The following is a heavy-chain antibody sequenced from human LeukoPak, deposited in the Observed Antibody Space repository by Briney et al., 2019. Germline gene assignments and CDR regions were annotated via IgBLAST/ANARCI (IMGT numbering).Heavy chain of an antibody. V-gene: IGHV5-51*01. CDR2: IYPGDSDT. D-gene: IGHD5-18*01. CDR1: GYSFTSYW. CDR3: ARAYRYGLFDY. J-gene: IGHJ4*02. Sequence: GESLKISCRGSGYSFTSYWIGWVRQLPGKGLEWRGIIYPGDSDTRYSPSFQGQVTISADKSTSAAYLQWSSLKASDTAIYYCARAYRYGLFDYWGQGTPVTVSS.